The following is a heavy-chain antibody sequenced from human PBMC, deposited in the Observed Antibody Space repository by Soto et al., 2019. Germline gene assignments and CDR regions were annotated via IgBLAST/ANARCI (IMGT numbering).Heavy chain of an antibody. CDR1: GGTFSTYA. CDR2: IIPIFGTA. Sequence: ASVKVSCKXSGGTFSTYAISWVRQAPGQGLEWMGGIIPIFGTANYAQKFQGRVTITADESTSTAYMELSSLRSEDTAVYYCARYEGSSSWYGYWGQGTLVTVS. V-gene: IGHV1-69*13. D-gene: IGHD6-13*01. CDR3: ARYEGSSSWYGY. J-gene: IGHJ4*02.